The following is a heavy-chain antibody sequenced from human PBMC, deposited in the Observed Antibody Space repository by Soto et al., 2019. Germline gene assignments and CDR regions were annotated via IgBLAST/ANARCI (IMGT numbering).Heavy chain of an antibody. J-gene: IGHJ5*02. CDR2: ISYDGSNK. CDR3: AKVSDFNWFDP. D-gene: IGHD2-21*01. CDR1: GFTFSSYG. V-gene: IGHV3-30*18. Sequence: PGGSLRLSCAASGFTFSSYGMHWVRQAPGKGLEWVAVISYDGSNKYYADSVKGPFTISRDNSKNTLYLQMNSLRAEDTAVYYCAKVSDFNWFDPWGQGTLVTVSS.